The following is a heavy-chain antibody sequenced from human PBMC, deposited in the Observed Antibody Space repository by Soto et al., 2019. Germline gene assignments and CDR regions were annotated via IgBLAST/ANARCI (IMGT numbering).Heavy chain of an antibody. CDR2: IYYIGST. J-gene: IGHJ4*02. D-gene: IGHD5-18*01. Sequence: QVQLQESGPGLVKPSHTLSLTCTVSGGSISSGDYYWSWIRQPPGKGLEWIGYIYYIGSTYYNPSLKSRVTISIDTSKNQFSLKLSSVTAADTAVYYCASFVDTAMVKGLDYWGQGILVTVSS. V-gene: IGHV4-30-4*01. CDR3: ASFVDTAMVKGLDY. CDR1: GGSISSGDYY.